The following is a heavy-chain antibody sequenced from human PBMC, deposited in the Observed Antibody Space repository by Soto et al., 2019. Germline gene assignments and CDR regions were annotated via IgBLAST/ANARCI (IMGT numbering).Heavy chain of an antibody. V-gene: IGHV4-39*01. J-gene: IGHJ4*02. D-gene: IGHD6-13*01. CDR3: ARHQAPIAAAGLDY. CDR2: IYYSGST. CDR1: GGSISSSSYC. Sequence: SETLPHTCTVSGGSISSSSYCWGWIRKPPGKGLEWIGSIYYSGSTYYNPSLKSRVTISVDTSKNQFSLKLSSVTAADTAVYYCARHQAPIAAAGLDYWGQGTLVTVSS.